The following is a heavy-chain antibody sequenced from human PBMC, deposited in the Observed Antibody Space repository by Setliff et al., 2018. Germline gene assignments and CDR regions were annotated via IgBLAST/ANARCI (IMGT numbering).Heavy chain of an antibody. D-gene: IGHD1-1*01. CDR3: ARASPLQPSDY. CDR1: RGTFSNYA. V-gene: IGHV1-69*13. J-gene: IGHJ4*02. CDR2: TTPIFTTA. Sequence: ASVKVSCKTSRGTFSNYAISWVRQAPGQGLEWMGGTTPIFTTANYAQKFQGRVTITADESTSTAYMELSSLKSEDTAVYYCARASPLQPSDYWGQGTLVTVSS.